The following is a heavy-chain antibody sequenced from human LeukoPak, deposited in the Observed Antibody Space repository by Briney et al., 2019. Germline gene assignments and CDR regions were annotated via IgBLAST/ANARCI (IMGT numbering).Heavy chain of an antibody. Sequence: GGSLRLSCAASGFSFGTHWMHWVRQAPGRELVWVARIDYDGSSTAYPDSVKGRFTISRDNAKNTLYLQMNSLRAEDTAVYYCARGGQGAIDIWGPGTMVIVSS. CDR1: GFSFGTHW. CDR3: ARGGQGAIDI. J-gene: IGHJ3*02. V-gene: IGHV3-74*01. CDR2: IDYDGSST.